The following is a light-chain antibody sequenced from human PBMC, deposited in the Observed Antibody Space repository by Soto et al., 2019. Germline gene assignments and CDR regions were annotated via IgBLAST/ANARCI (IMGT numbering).Light chain of an antibody. J-gene: IGKJ4*01. CDR1: QGISNY. V-gene: IGKV1-27*01. Sequence: DIQMTQSPSSLSASVRDRVTITCRASQGISNYLAWYQQKPGKVPKLLIYAASTLQSGVPSRFNGTGSGTDFTLSISSLQPEDVATYYCQKYNSAPPTFGGGTKVEIK. CDR3: QKYNSAPPT. CDR2: AAS.